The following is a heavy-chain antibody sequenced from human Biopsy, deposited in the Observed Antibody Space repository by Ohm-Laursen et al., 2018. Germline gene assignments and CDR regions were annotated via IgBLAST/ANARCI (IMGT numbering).Heavy chain of an antibody. CDR1: GYTFTNHY. V-gene: IGHV1-46*01. Sequence: GSSVKVSCKGSGYTFTNHYIHWVRQAPGQGLEWMGIINPVGGSTNYAQKFQGRVTLTTDTSTSTVYMELRSLRSDDTAVYYCARLLQTDGDGFWSGYYDYWGQGTLVTVSS. CDR2: INPVGGST. D-gene: IGHD3-3*01. CDR3: ARLLQTDGDGFWSGYYDY. J-gene: IGHJ4*02.